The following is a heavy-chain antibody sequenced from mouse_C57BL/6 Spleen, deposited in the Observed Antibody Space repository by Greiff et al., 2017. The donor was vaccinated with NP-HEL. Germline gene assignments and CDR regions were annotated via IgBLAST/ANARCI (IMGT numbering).Heavy chain of an antibody. V-gene: IGHV7-3*01. CDR2: IRNKANGYTT. CDR3: AIHYYAMDY. Sequence: EVKLMESGGGLVQPGGSLSLSCAASGFTFTDYYMSWVRQPPGKALEWLGFIRNKANGYTTEYSASVKGRFTISRDNSQSILYLQMNALRAEDSATYYCAIHYYAMDYWGQGTSVTVSS. CDR1: GFTFTDYY. J-gene: IGHJ4*01.